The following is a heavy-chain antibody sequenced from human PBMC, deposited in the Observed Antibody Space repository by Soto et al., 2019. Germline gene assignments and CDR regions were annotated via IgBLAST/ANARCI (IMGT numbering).Heavy chain of an antibody. CDR3: AAAQGVVITTREFGAFDI. J-gene: IGHJ3*02. Sequence: QVQLQESGPGLVKPSQTLSLTCTVSGGSISSGDYYWSWIRQPPGKGLEWIGYIYYSGSTYYNPSLKSRVTISVDTSKNQFSLKLSSVTAADTAAYYCAAAQGVVITTREFGAFDIWGQGTMVTVSS. CDR2: IYYSGST. D-gene: IGHD3-22*01. V-gene: IGHV4-30-4*01. CDR1: GGSISSGDYY.